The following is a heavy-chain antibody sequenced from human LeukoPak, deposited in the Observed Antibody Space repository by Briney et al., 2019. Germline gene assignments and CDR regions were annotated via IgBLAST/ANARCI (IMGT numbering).Heavy chain of an antibody. CDR3: ARDRGRRYYDSSGYQPFDY. D-gene: IGHD3-22*01. Sequence: SVKVSCKASGGTFSSYTISWVRQAPGQGLEWMGRIIPILGIANYAQKFQGRVTITADKSTSTAYMEMSSVRSEDTSVYYCARDRGRRYYDSSGYQPFDYWGQGTLVTVSS. J-gene: IGHJ4*02. V-gene: IGHV1-69*04. CDR1: GGTFSSYT. CDR2: IIPILGIA.